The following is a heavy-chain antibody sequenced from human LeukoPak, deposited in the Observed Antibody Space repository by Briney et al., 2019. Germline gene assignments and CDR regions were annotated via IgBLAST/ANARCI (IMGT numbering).Heavy chain of an antibody. CDR1: GFSIYTYT. V-gene: IGHV3-23*01. D-gene: IGHD1-1*01. Sequence: AGQSLRLSCDASGFSIYTYTMYWVRQAPGQGLEWVSGIRNSDGMTYYADSVRGRFTISTDNSKNTLYLQMNSLRTEDTALYYCAKGLERESRLDSWGQGTLVTVSS. J-gene: IGHJ4*02. CDR2: IRNSDGMT. CDR3: AKGLERESRLDS.